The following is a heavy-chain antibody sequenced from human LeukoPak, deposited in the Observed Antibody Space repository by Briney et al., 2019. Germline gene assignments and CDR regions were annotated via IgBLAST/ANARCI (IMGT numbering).Heavy chain of an antibody. CDR1: GYTFTSYD. CDR2: INPNSGNT. J-gene: IGHJ4*02. CDR3: ARVPDSSGWSHFDY. D-gene: IGHD6-19*01. V-gene: IGHV1-8*01. Sequence: ASVKVSCKASGYTFTSYDINWVRQATGQGLEWMGWINPNSGNTGYAQKFQGRVTMTRNTSISTAYMELSSLRSEDTAVYYCARVPDSSGWSHFDYWGQGTLVTVSS.